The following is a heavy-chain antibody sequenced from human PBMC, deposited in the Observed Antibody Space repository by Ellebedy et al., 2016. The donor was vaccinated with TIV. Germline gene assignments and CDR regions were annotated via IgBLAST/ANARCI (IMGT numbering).Heavy chain of an antibody. J-gene: IGHJ4*02. CDR2: INHSGST. Sequence: SETLSLTXAVYGGSFNSYYWSWIRQPPGKGLEWIGEINHSGSTNYNPSLKSRVTISVDTSKKHFSLKLSSVTAADTAVYYCARVNGGSLVDWGQGTLVAVSS. V-gene: IGHV4-34*01. D-gene: IGHD6-13*01. CDR1: GGSFNSYY. CDR3: ARVNGGSLVD.